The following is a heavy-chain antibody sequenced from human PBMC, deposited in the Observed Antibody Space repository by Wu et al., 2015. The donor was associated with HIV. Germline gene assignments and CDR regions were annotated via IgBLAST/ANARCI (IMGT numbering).Heavy chain of an antibody. Sequence: QVQLVQSGAEVKKPGSSVKVSCKASGGTFSSYAISWVRQAPGQGLEWMGGIIPILQIPTYAQKFQGRLTISADESTATAYMELSSLTSEDTATYYCAIMPGYCTSGDCPWGQGTLVTVSS. CDR2: IIPILQIP. CDR1: GGTFSSYA. D-gene: IGHD2-8*01. CDR3: AIMPGYCTSGDCP. V-gene: IGHV1-69*12. J-gene: IGHJ4*02.